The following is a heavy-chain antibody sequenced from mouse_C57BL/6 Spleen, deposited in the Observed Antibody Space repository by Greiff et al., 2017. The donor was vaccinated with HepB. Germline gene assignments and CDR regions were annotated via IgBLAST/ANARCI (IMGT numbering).Heavy chain of an antibody. CDR3: ARRDSNYYAMDY. V-gene: IGHV1-50*01. CDR1: GYTFTSYW. Sequence: QVQLQQPGAELVKPGASVKLSCKASGYTFTSYWMQWVKQRPGPGLEWIGEIDPSDSYTNYNQKFKGKATLTVDTSSSTAYMQLSSLTSEDSAVYYCARRDSNYYAMDYWGQVTSVTVSS. CDR2: IDPSDSYT. J-gene: IGHJ4*01.